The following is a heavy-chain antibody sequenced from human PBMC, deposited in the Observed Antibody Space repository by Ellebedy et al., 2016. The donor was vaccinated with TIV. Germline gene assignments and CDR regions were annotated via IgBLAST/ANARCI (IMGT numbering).Heavy chain of an antibody. CDR1: GGSTSSSSYY. CDR3: ARGWFGSGMGV. Sequence: SETLSLTCTVSGGSTSSSSYYWGWIRQPPGKGLEWIGSIYYSGSTYYNPSLKSRVTISVDTSKNQFSLQLNSVIPDDTAVYYCARGWFGSGMGVWGQGTTVTVSS. D-gene: IGHD3-16*01. V-gene: IGHV4-39*01. CDR2: IYYSGST. J-gene: IGHJ6*02.